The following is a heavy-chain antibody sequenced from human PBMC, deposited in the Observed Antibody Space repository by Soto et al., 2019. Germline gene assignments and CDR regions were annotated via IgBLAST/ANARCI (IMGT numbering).Heavy chain of an antibody. CDR3: AKEGGFRASYYYGMDV. V-gene: IGHV3-43*01. CDR1: GFTFDDYT. J-gene: IGHJ6*01. CDR2: ISWDGGST. Sequence: GGSLRLSCAASGFTFDDYTMHWVRQAPGKGLEWVSLISWDGGSTYYADSVKGRFTISRDNSKNSLYLQMNSLRTEDTALYYCAKEGGFRASYYYGMDVWGQGTTVTVSS.